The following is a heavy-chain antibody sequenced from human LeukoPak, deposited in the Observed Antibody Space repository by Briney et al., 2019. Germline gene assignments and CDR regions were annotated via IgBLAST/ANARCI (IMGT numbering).Heavy chain of an antibody. CDR2: FYVGGAT. V-gene: IGHV3-53*01. Sequence: GGSLRLYCAVSGFSVTNNYMSWVRQAPGKGLEWVSVFYVGGATYYADSVKGRFTISRDNSGNTLYLQMKSLRDEDTAVYYCARGDGYNFFDYWGQGTLVNVSS. CDR1: GFSVTNNY. CDR3: ARGDGYNFFDY. J-gene: IGHJ4*02. D-gene: IGHD5-24*01.